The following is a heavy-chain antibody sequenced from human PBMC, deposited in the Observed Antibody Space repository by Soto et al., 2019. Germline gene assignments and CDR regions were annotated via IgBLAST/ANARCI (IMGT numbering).Heavy chain of an antibody. CDR1: GFPFSNYG. V-gene: IGHV3-30*18. CDR3: AKDWQWEQICYYFDY. CDR2: ISYDGTKK. Sequence: PGGSLRLSCGATGFPFSNYGMHWVRQAPGKGLEWVAVISYDGTKKYYGDSVKGRFTISRDNSKNTLYLEVNSLRPEDTATYYCAKDWQWEQICYYFDYWGPGTLVTVSS. J-gene: IGHJ4*02. D-gene: IGHD1-26*01.